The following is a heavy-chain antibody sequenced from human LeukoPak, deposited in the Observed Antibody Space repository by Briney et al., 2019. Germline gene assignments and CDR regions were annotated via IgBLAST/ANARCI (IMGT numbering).Heavy chain of an antibody. CDR1: GGSISSYY. CDR3: ARVPKYQLPLYYYYGMDV. Sequence: SETLSLTCAVSGGSISSYYWSWIRQPPGKGLEWIGYIYYSGSTNYNPSLKSRVTISVDTSKNQFSLKLSSVTAADTAVYYCARVPKYQLPLYYYYGMDVWGQGTTVTVSS. CDR2: IYYSGST. D-gene: IGHD2-2*01. J-gene: IGHJ6*02. V-gene: IGHV4-59*01.